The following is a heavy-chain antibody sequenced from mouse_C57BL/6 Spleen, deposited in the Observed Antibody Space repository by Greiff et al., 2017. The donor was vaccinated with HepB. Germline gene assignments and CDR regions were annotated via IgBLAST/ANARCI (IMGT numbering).Heavy chain of an antibody. Sequence: VQLQASGAELVKPGASVKISCKASGYAFSSYWMNWVKQRHGKGLEWIGQIYPGDGDTYYNGTFKGKATLTADKSSSTAYMQLSSLTSEDSAVYVCSRRLGDDYDGYAIDYWGQGTSVTVSS. CDR3: SRRLGDDYDGYAIDY. J-gene: IGHJ4*01. CDR1: GYAFSSYW. V-gene: IGHV1-80*01. D-gene: IGHD2-4*01. CDR2: IYPGDGDT.